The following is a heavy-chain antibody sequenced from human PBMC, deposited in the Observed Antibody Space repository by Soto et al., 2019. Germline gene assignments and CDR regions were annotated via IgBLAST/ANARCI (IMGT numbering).Heavy chain of an antibody. CDR3: ARHEYYYDSSGYYQYCFDY. Sequence: PSETLSLTCTVSGGPTSSSSYYWGWIRQPPGKGLEWIGSIYYTGSTYYNPSLKSRVTISLDTFKNQISLKLSSVTAADTAVFYCARHEYYYDSSGYYQYCFDYWGQGTLVTVSS. V-gene: IGHV4-39*01. CDR1: GGPTSSSSYY. D-gene: IGHD3-22*01. J-gene: IGHJ4*02. CDR2: IYYTGST.